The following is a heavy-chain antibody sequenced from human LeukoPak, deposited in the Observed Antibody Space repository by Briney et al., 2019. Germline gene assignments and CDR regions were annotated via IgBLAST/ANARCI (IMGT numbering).Heavy chain of an antibody. V-gene: IGHV4-59*12. J-gene: IGHJ1*01. CDR1: GGSISSYY. CDR2: IYYSGST. D-gene: IGHD5-18*01. Sequence: SETLSLTCTVSGGSISSYYWSWIRQPPGKGLEWIGYIYYSGSTNYNPSLKSRVTISVDRSKNQFSLKLSSVTAADTAVYYCARVLYSYAQYFQHWGQGTLVTVSS. CDR3: ARVLYSYAQYFQH.